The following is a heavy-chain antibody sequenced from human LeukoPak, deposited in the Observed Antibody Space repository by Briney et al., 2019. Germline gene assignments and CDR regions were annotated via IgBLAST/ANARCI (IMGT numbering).Heavy chain of an antibody. CDR2: ISYDVSNK. CDR1: GFTFSSYG. V-gene: IGHV3-30*18. J-gene: IGHJ4*02. CDR3: AKGGGYYDSRLDY. D-gene: IGHD3-10*01. Sequence: GGSLRLSCAASGFTFSSYGMSWVRQAPGKGLEWVAVISYDVSNKYYADSVKGRFTISRDNSKNTLYLQMKSLRAEDTAVYYCAKGGGYYDSRLDYWGQGTLVTVSS.